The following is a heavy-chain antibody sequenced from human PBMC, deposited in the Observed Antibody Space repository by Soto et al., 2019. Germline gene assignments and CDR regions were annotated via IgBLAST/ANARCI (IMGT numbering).Heavy chain of an antibody. J-gene: IGHJ4*02. CDR3: ARVRYISSWYMR. D-gene: IGHD6-13*01. CDR2: INHSGST. V-gene: IGHV4-34*01. Sequence: SETLSLTCAVYGGSYSGYYWSWIRQPPGKGLEWIGEINHSGSTNYNPSLKSRVTISVDTSKNQFSLKLSSVTAADTAVYYCARVRYISSWYMRWGQGTLVTVSS. CDR1: GGSYSGYY.